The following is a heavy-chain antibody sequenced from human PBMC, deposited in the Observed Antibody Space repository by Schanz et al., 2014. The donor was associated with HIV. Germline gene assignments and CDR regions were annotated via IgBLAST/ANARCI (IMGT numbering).Heavy chain of an antibody. J-gene: IGHJ2*01. CDR2: IVVGSGNT. V-gene: IGHV1-58*01. CDR1: GFTFANSA. CDR3: AALHHSVVVTATLLDWYFDL. D-gene: IGHD2-21*02. Sequence: QMYLVQSGPEVRKPGTSVTVSCKASGFTFANSAVQWVRQARGQRLEWIGWIVVGSGNTNYEQKFQERVTITRDMSTATAYMELTSLRSEDTAVYYCAALHHSVVVTATLLDWYFDLWGRGTLVTVSS.